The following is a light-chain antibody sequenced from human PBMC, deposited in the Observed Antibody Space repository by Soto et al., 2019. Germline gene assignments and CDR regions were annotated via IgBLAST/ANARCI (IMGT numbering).Light chain of an antibody. CDR3: QQSYSPPVVT. J-gene: IGKJ5*01. Sequence: DIQMTQSPSSLSASVGDRVTITCRASQSISSYLNWYQQKPGKAPKLLIYAASSWQSGVPSRFSGSGSGTDFTLTISILQPEDVATYYCQQSYSPPVVTFGQGTRLEIK. V-gene: IGKV1-39*01. CDR2: AAS. CDR1: QSISSY.